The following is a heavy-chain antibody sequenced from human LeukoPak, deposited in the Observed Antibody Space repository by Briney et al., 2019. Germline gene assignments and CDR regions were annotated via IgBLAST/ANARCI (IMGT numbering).Heavy chain of an antibody. Sequence: PGGSLRLSCAASGFPFDDYAMHWVRQAPGKGLEWVSGISWNSGTIGYADSVKGRFTISRDNSKNTLYFQMNNLRAEDTAVYYCARYSGSYEVNYYYYYGMDVWGQGTTVTVSS. V-gene: IGHV3-9*01. CDR3: ARYSGSYEVNYYYYYGMDV. J-gene: IGHJ6*02. D-gene: IGHD1-26*01. CDR2: ISWNSGTI. CDR1: GFPFDDYA.